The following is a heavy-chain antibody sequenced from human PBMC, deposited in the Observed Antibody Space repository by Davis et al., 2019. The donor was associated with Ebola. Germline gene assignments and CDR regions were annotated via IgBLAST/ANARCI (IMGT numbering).Heavy chain of an antibody. Sequence: GESLKISCTTSGFSFSSHSLDWVRQAPGKGLEWVSYISSDSRTIYYADSVKGRFTTSRDNAKNSLYLQMNSLRAEDTAVYYCVRSLDNFDFWGQGTLVTVSS. CDR1: GFSFSSHS. CDR3: VRSLDNFDF. J-gene: IGHJ4*02. CDR2: ISSDSRTI. V-gene: IGHV3-48*04.